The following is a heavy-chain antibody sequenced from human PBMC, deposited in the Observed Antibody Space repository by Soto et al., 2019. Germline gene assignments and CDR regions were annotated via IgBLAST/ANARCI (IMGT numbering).Heavy chain of an antibody. CDR3: ARDSASSGVFT. CDR1: GGSISSSNW. CDR2: ISRSGTT. D-gene: IGHD6-19*01. J-gene: IGHJ3*01. Sequence: QVQLQESGPGLVKPSGTLSLTCAVTGGSISSSNWWTWVRQPPGEGLEWVGEISRSGTTNYKPSLKSRVSISVDKSRNEFSLNLGSVTAADTAMYYCARDSASSGVFTWGQGTMVTVS. V-gene: IGHV4-4*02.